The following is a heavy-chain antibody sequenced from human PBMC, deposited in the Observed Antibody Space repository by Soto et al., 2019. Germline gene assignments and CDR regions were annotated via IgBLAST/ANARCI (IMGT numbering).Heavy chain of an antibody. J-gene: IGHJ4*02. V-gene: IGHV3-21*01. D-gene: IGHD1-26*01. CDR3: ARDNREVGATIFDY. Sequence: PGGSLRLSCAASGFTFSSYSMNWVRQAPGKGLEWVSSISSSSSYIYYADSVKGRFTISRDNAKNSLYLQMNSLRAEDTAVYYCARDNREVGATIFDYWGQGTLVTVSS. CDR2: ISSSSSYI. CDR1: GFTFSSYS.